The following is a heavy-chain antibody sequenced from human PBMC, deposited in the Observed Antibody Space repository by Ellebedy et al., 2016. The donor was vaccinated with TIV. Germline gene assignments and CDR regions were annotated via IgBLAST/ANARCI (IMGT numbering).Heavy chain of an antibody. V-gene: IGHV4-59*01. CDR2: IYYNGIT. Sequence: MPSETLSLTCTASGDPISTYYWNWIRQPPGKGLEWIGYIYYNGITDYNHSLKSRVTISTDTSKNLFSLKLTSVTAADTAVYYCARGGYCSCTDCYMKWFDPWGQGTLVTVSS. CDR3: ARGGYCSCTDCYMKWFDP. D-gene: IGHD2-2*03. J-gene: IGHJ5*02. CDR1: GDPISTYY.